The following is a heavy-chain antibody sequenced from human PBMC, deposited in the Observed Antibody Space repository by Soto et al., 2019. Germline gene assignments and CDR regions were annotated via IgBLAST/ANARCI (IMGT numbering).Heavy chain of an antibody. J-gene: IGHJ4*02. V-gene: IGHV3-33*01. D-gene: IGHD6-19*01. CDR2: IWYDGSNK. CDR1: GFTFSSYG. Sequence: GGSLRLSCAASGFTFSSYGMHWVRQAPGKGLEWVAVIWYDGSNKYYADSVKGRFTISRDNSKNTLYLQMNSLRAEDTAVYYCARDKHEAVAGLFDYWGQGTLVTVSS. CDR3: ARDKHEAVAGLFDY.